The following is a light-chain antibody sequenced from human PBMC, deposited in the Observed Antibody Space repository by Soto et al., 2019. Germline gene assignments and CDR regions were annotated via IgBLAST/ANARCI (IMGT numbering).Light chain of an antibody. CDR3: QHHYTAPWT. J-gene: IGKJ1*01. V-gene: IGKV3-15*01. CDR1: PSVSSN. CDR2: GAS. Sequence: ETVLTQAPGTLSLPPGERATLCCMASPSVSSNLAWYQQKPGQAPRLLIYGASTRATGIPARFSGSGSGTEFTLTTSSLQAEDFAVYYCQHHYTAPWTFGEGTKVDIK.